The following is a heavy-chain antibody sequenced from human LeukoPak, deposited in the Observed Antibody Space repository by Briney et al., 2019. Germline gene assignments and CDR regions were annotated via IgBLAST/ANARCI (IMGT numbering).Heavy chain of an antibody. Sequence: SQTLSLTCTVSGGSTSSGAYFWTWIRQHPGKGLELIGYNYYSGSTYYNPSLKSRLTISVDTSENQFSLRLSSVTAADTAVYYCARVGNYHGFYWGQGTLVTVSS. CDR1: GGSTSSGAYF. J-gene: IGHJ4*02. CDR2: NYYSGST. V-gene: IGHV4-31*03. CDR3: ARVGNYHGFY. D-gene: IGHD3-10*01.